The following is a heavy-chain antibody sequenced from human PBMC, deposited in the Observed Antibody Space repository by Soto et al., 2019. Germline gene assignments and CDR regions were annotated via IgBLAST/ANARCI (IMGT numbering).Heavy chain of an antibody. D-gene: IGHD3-10*01. V-gene: IGHV3-48*02. Sequence: EVHLVESGGGLVQPGGSLRLPCAASGFSFSNYNMNWVRQAPGKGLEWVSYISAGSGTISYADSVKGRFTISRDNAKTSLFLQMNSLRDEDTAVYYCSFNGTLRVYWGQGALVTVSS. CDR3: SFNGTLRVY. J-gene: IGHJ4*02. CDR2: ISAGSGTI. CDR1: GFSFSNYN.